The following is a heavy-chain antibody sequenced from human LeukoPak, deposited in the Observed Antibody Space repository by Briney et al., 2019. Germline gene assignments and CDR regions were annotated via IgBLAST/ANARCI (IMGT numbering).Heavy chain of an antibody. D-gene: IGHD5-18*01. J-gene: IGHJ4*02. CDR3: ARAQGYSYGYGYDY. CDR1: GGSISSGGYS. V-gene: IGHV4-30-2*01. Sequence: SETLSLTCAVSGGSISSGGYSWSWIRQPPGKGLEWIGYIYHSGSTYYNPSLKSRVTISVVRSKNQFSLKLSSVTAADTAVYYCARAQGYSYGYGYDYWGQGTLVTVSS. CDR2: IYHSGST.